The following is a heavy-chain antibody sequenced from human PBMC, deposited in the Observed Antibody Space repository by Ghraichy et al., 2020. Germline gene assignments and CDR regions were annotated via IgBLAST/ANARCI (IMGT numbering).Heavy chain of an antibody. CDR1: GFTFSSYA. CDR3: AKAGSSSPLVLLALGY. D-gene: IGHD6-13*01. CDR2: ISGSGGST. V-gene: IGHV3-23*01. J-gene: IGHJ4*02. Sequence: GGSLRLSCTASGFTFSSYAMSWVRQAPGKGLDWVSAISGSGGSTYHADSVKGRFTISRDNSKNTLYLQMNSLRAEDTAVYYCAKAGSSSPLVLLALGYWRQGTLVNVSS.